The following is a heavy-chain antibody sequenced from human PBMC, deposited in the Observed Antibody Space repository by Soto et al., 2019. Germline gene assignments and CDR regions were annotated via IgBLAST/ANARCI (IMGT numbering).Heavy chain of an antibody. CDR1: GGTFSSYA. J-gene: IGHJ4*02. CDR3: ASLPAEGYCSGGSCYG. Sequence: SVKVSCKASGGTFSSYAISWVRQAPGQGLEWMGGIIPIFGTANYAQKFQGRVTITADESTSTAYMELSSLRSEDTAVYYCASLPAEGYCSGGSCYGWGQGTLVTVSS. D-gene: IGHD2-15*01. V-gene: IGHV1-69*13. CDR2: IIPIFGTA.